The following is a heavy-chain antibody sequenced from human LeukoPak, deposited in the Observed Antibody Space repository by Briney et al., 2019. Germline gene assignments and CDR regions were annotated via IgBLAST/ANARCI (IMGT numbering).Heavy chain of an antibody. CDR1: GFTXXSYA. CDR2: XSXXXGST. J-gene: IGHJ4*02. Sequence: GGSLRLSCAASGFTXXSYAMXXVRXAPXXXXXXXXXXSXXXGSTYYADSVKGRFTISRDNSRNTLYLQMNSLRAEDTAVYYCAKDLRRHIVVVPAARTSSGYWGQGTLVTASS. CDR3: AKDLRRHIVVVPAARTSSGY. D-gene: IGHD2-2*01. V-gene: IGHV3-23*01.